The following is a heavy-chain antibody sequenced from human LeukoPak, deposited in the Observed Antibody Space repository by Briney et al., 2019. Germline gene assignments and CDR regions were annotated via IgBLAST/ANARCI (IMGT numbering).Heavy chain of an antibody. D-gene: IGHD6-13*01. CDR1: GGSISSSSYY. CDR2: IYYSGST. V-gene: IGHV4-39*01. CDR3: ARRDSSSWYSAYMDV. J-gene: IGHJ6*03. Sequence: SETLSLTCTVSGGSISSSSYYWGWIRQPPGKGLEWIGSIYYSGSTYYNPSLKSRVTISVYTSKNQFSLKLSSVTAADTAVYYCARRDSSSWYSAYMDVWGKGTTVTVSS.